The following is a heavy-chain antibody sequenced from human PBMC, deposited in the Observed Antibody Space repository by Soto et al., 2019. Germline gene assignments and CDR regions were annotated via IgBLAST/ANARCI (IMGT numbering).Heavy chain of an antibody. CDR1: PYDFKTLI. V-gene: IGHV1-18*01. CDR2: ISAYDGNT. CDR3: ARNHDFWIGVGGGMDV. Sequence: ASGKVCCTAAPYDFKTLIISWVRQAPGQGLEWVGWISAYDGNTQYGLKFHDRVTMTTDTSTTTAYLELRSLTTDDTALYFCARNHDFWIGVGGGMDVWGQGNTVTVSS. J-gene: IGHJ6*02. D-gene: IGHD3-3*01.